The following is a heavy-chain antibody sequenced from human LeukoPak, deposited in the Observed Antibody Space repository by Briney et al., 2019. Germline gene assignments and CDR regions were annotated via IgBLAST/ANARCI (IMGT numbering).Heavy chain of an antibody. CDR2: ISYDGSNK. Sequence: GGSLRLSCAASGFTFSSYAMHWVRQAPGKGLEWVAVISYDGSNKYYADSVKGRFTISRDNSKNTLYLQMNSLRAEDTAMYYCARDSNSGSYFFDYWGQGTLVTVSS. CDR3: ARDSNSGSYFFDY. V-gene: IGHV3-30-3*01. J-gene: IGHJ4*02. D-gene: IGHD1-26*01. CDR1: GFTFSSYA.